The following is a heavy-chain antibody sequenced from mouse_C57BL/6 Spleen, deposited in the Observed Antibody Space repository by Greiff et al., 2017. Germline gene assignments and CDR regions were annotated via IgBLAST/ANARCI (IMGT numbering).Heavy chain of an antibody. CDR1: GFTFSSYA. CDR3: TRDYYGTAY. Sequence: DVMLVESGEGLVKPGGSLKLSCAASGFTFSSYAMSWVRQTPEKRLEWVAYISSGGDYIYYADTVKGRFTISRDNARNTLYLQMSSLKSEDTAMYYCTRDYYGTAYWGQGTLVTVSA. D-gene: IGHD1-1*01. V-gene: IGHV5-9-1*02. CDR2: ISSGGDYI. J-gene: IGHJ3*01.